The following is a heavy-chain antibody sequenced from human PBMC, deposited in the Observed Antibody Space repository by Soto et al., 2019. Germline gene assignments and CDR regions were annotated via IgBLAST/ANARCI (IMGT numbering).Heavy chain of an antibody. D-gene: IGHD6-13*01. CDR2: INPIFGTA. J-gene: IGHJ4*02. V-gene: IGHV1-69*13. Sequence: SVKVSCKASGGTFSSYAISWMRQAPGQGLEWMGGINPIFGTANYAQKFQGRVTITADESTSTAYMELSSLRSEDTAVYYCARGGAAAGTYYFDYWGQGTLVTVSS. CDR3: ARGGAAAGTYYFDY. CDR1: GGTFSSYA.